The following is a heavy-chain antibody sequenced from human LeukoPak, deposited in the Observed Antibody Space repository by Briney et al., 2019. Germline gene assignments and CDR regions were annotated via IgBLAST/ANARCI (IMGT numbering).Heavy chain of an antibody. V-gene: IGHV3-21*04. J-gene: IGHJ3*02. CDR2: ISSSSSYI. D-gene: IGHD1-14*01. CDR3: AKSRSAPDDAFDI. Sequence: GGSLRLSCAASGFTFSSYSMNWVRQAPGKGLEWVSSISSSSSYIYYADSVKGRFTISRDNSKNTLYLQMNSLRAEDTAVYYCAKSRSAPDDAFDIWGQGTMVTVSS. CDR1: GFTFSSYS.